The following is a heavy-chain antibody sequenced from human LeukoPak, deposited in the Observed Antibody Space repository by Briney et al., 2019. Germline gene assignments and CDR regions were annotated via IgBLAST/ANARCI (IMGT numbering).Heavy chain of an antibody. Sequence: GASVKVSCKASGGTFSSYAISWVRQAPGQGLEWMGGIIPIFGTANYAQKFQGRVTITTDESTSTAYMELSSLRSEDTAVYYCATRNRWPPYYYYYMDVWGKGTTVTVSS. V-gene: IGHV1-69*05. D-gene: IGHD5-24*01. CDR1: GGTFSSYA. CDR3: ATRNRWPPYYYYYMDV. J-gene: IGHJ6*03. CDR2: IIPIFGTA.